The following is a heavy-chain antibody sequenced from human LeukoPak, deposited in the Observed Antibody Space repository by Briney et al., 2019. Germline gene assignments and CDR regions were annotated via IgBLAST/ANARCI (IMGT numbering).Heavy chain of an antibody. CDR1: GGTFSSYA. D-gene: IGHD1-1*01. Sequence: SVKVSCKASGGTFSSYAISWVRQAPGQGLEWMGGIIPIFGTANYAQKFQGRVTSTADESTSTAYMELSSLRSEDTAVYYCARPGTTSDAFDIWGQGTMVTVSS. V-gene: IGHV1-69*13. CDR3: ARPGTTSDAFDI. CDR2: IIPIFGTA. J-gene: IGHJ3*02.